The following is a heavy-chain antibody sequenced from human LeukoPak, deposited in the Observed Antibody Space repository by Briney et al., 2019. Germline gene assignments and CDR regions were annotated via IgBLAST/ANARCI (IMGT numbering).Heavy chain of an antibody. CDR1: GFTGSSQY. V-gene: IGHV3-66*01. CDR3: ARDMGCTVEVATMNY. J-gene: IGHJ4*02. Sequence: GGSLRLSCVAPGFTGSSQYMSWVRQASRKGLEWVSVIYRGDGTYYADSVKGRFTISGDNSRNTVYLQMNSLRVEDTAVYYCARDMGCTVEVATMNYWGRGPRVTVSS. CDR2: IYRGDGT. D-gene: IGHD5-24*01.